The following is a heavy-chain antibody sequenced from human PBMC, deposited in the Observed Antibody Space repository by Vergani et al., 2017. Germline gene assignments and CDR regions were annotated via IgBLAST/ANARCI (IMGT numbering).Heavy chain of an antibody. Sequence: QVQLQESGPGLVKPSETLSLTCTVSGGSLSSYYWSWIRQPPGKGLEWIGYIYYSGSTNYNPSLKSRVTISVDTSKHQFSLKLSSVTAADTAVYYCASDPGSYDFGSGPHNWFDPWGQGTLVTVSS. V-gene: IGHV4-59*01. CDR3: ASDPGSYDFGSGPHNWFDP. D-gene: IGHD3-3*01. CDR1: GGSLSSYY. J-gene: IGHJ5*02. CDR2: IYYSGST.